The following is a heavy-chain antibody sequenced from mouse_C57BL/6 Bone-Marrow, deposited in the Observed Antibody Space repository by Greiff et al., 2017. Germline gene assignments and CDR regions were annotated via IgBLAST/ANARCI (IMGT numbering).Heavy chain of an antibody. CDR1: GFNIKDDY. CDR2: IDPENGDT. D-gene: IGHD2-12*01. CDR3: TFYDGWYFDV. Sequence: EVQLQQSGAELVRPGASVKLSCTASGFNIKDDYMHWVKQRPEQGLEWIGRIDPENGDTEYASKFQGKATITADTSSNTAYLQLSSLTSEDTAVYYCTFYDGWYFDVWGTGTTVTVSS. V-gene: IGHV14-4*01. J-gene: IGHJ1*03.